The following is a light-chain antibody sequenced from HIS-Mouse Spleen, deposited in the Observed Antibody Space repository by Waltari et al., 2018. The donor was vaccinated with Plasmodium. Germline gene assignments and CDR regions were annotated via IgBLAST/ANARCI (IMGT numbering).Light chain of an antibody. CDR2: DAS. V-gene: IGKV1-33*01. CDR3: QQYDNLPLT. J-gene: IGKJ4*01. CDR1: QDISNY. Sequence: DIQMTQSPSSLSASVGDRVTITCQASQDISNYLHWYQQKPGKAPKLLIYDASNLETGVPSRLSGSGSWTNFTFPISSLQPEDIATYYCQQYDNLPLTFGGGTKVEIK.